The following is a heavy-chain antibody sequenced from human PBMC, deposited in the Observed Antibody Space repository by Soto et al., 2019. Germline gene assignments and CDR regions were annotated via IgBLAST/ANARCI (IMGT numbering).Heavy chain of an antibody. CDR3: ARDFILTGTTVWWFDP. V-gene: IGHV3-21*01. CDR2: ISSSSSYI. CDR1: GFTFSSYS. Sequence: GGPLRLSCAASGFTFSSYSMNWVRQAPGKGLEWVSSISSSSSYIYYADSVKGRFTISRDNAKNSLYLQMNSLRAEDTAVYYCARDFILTGTTVWWFDPWGQGTLVTVSS. D-gene: IGHD1-20*01. J-gene: IGHJ5*02.